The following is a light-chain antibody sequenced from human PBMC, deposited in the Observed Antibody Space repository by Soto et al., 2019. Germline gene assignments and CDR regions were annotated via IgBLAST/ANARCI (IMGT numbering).Light chain of an antibody. CDR1: QSISNY. CDR2: GAS. Sequence: DIQMTQSPSSLSASVGDRVTLTCRASQSISNYVNWYQQKPGKAPKLLIYGASNLQSGVPSRFSVSRAGTDFTLAITSLQPEDFATYYCQQNYNFPPVFGQGTKVEV. V-gene: IGKV1-39*01. J-gene: IGKJ1*01. CDR3: QQNYNFPPV.